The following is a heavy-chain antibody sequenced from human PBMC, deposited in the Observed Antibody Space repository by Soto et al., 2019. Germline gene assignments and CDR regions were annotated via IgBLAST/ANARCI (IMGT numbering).Heavy chain of an antibody. CDR2: IYYSGTTT. CDR1: GGSINHNY. Sequence: QVQLQESGPGLVRHSETLSLTCTVSGGSINHNYWTWIRQPPGKGLEWMGYIYYSGTTTNYNPSLKTRVTLSVDTSKNQFSLKLSSVTAADTAVYYCARLGGSYAVPHFDYWGQGTLATVSS. D-gene: IGHD1-26*01. V-gene: IGHV4-59*08. J-gene: IGHJ4*02. CDR3: ARLGGSYAVPHFDY.